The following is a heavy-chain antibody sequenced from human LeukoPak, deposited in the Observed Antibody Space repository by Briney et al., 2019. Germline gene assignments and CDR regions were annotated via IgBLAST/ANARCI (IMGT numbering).Heavy chain of an antibody. V-gene: IGHV1-2*02. CDR2: INPNSGGT. J-gene: IGHJ4*02. Sequence: ASVKVSCKASAYTFTGYYMHLVRQAPGQGLEWMGWINPNSGGTNYAQKFQGRVTMTRDTSISTAYMELSRLRSDDTAVYYCARDPYYGSGSYPDWGQGTLVTVSS. D-gene: IGHD3-10*01. CDR1: AYTFTGYY. CDR3: ARDPYYGSGSYPD.